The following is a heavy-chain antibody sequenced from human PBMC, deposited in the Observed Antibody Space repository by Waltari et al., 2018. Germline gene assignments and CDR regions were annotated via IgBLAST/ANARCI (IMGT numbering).Heavy chain of an antibody. V-gene: IGHV1-69*11. D-gene: IGHD2-2*01. CDR1: GGTFSDYA. J-gene: IGHJ6*03. CDR2: IIPVLAKA. Sequence: QVQLVQSGAEVTKPGSSVTVSCKASGGTFSDYAFSWVRQAPGQGLEWIGKIIPVLAKANYAGKFQGRVTITADESSSTCYMELSNLRSEDTAIYYCARDHQLSPYYYMDVWGKGTTVTVSS. CDR3: ARDHQLSPYYYMDV.